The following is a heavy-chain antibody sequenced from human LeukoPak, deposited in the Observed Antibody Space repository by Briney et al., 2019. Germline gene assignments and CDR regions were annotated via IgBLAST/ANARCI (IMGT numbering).Heavy chain of an antibody. CDR3: ARLGLSGGDYVST. CDR1: GFTVSSNY. CDR2: IYSGGST. V-gene: IGHV3-66*01. J-gene: IGHJ5*02. D-gene: IGHD2-21*02. Sequence: GGSLRLSCAASGFTVSSNYMSWVHQAPGKGLEWVSVIYSGGSTYYADSVKGRFTISRDNSKNTLYPQMNSLRAEDTAVYYCARLGLSGGDYVSTWGQGTLVTVSS.